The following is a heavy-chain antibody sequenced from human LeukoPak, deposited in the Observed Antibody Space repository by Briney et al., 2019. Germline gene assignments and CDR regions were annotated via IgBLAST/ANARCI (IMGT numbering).Heavy chain of an antibody. Sequence: SETLSLTCAVYGGSFSGYYWSWIRQPPGKGLEWIGEINHSGSTNYNPSLKSRVTISVDTSKNQFSLKLSSVTAADTAVYYCARGYHDPYYYDSSGHYRDWGQGTLVTVSS. CDR2: INHSGST. CDR1: GGSFSGYY. V-gene: IGHV4-34*01. CDR3: ARGYHDPYYYDSSGHYRD. D-gene: IGHD3-22*01. J-gene: IGHJ4*02.